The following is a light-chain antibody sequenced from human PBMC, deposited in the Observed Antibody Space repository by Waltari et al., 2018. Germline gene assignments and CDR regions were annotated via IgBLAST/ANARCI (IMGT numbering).Light chain of an antibody. Sequence: EIVLTQSPATLSLSPGERATLSCRASQSVSSHLTWYQQKPGQAPRLLIYDASNRATGIPARFIGSVSGTDFTLTISSLEPEDFAVYYCQQRSNWPLTFGGGTKVEIK. J-gene: IGKJ4*01. CDR3: QQRSNWPLT. CDR2: DAS. CDR1: QSVSSH. V-gene: IGKV3-11*01.